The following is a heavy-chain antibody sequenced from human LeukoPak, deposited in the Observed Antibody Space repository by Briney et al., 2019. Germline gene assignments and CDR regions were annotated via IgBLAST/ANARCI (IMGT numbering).Heavy chain of an antibody. D-gene: IGHD3-22*01. Sequence: GGSLRLSCAASGSTFSYYWKNWVRQAPGKGLGWVASIKPDGSEPFYVDSVKGRFTISRDNGKNFLFLQMNTLSPEDTAVHYCARDLWARQDSSGYYDYWGQGTLVNVSS. CDR3: ARDLWARQDSSGYYDY. CDR1: GSTFSYYW. J-gene: IGHJ4*02. V-gene: IGHV3-7*03. CDR2: IKPDGSEP.